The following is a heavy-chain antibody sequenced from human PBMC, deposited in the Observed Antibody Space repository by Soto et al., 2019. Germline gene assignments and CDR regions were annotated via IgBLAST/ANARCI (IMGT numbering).Heavy chain of an antibody. CDR3: TTALYYDFWSGYYPERIYYYGVDV. Sequence: GGSLRLSCAASGFTFSNAWMSWVRQAPGKGLEWVGRIKSKTDGGTTDYAAPVKGRFTISRDDSKNTLYLQMNSLKTEDTAVYYCTTALYYDFWSGYYPERIYYYGVDVWGQGTTVTVSS. V-gene: IGHV3-15*01. CDR2: IKSKTDGGTT. CDR1: GFTFSNAW. D-gene: IGHD3-3*01. J-gene: IGHJ6*02.